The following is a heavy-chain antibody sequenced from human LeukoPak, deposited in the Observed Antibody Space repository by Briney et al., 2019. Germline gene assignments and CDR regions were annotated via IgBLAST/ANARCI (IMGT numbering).Heavy chain of an antibody. Sequence: SETLSLTCTVSAGSPNSYYWSWIRQPPGKGLEWIGYIYYSGNTNYNPSLKSRVTISVDTSKNQFSLKLSSLTAADTAVYYCARLTSSSSGSSFDYWGLGTLVTVSS. CDR3: ARLTSSSSGSSFDY. D-gene: IGHD6-13*01. CDR2: IYYSGNT. V-gene: IGHV4-59*08. J-gene: IGHJ4*02. CDR1: AGSPNSYY.